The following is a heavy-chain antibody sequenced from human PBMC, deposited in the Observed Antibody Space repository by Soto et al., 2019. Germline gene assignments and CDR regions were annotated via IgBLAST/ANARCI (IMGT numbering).Heavy chain of an antibody. Sequence: EVQLVESGGGLLQPGGSLRLSCAASGFTFSSDWMSWVRQAPGKGLEWVANIKQDGSEKYYVDSVRGRFTISRDNPKDSLFLQMNRMTAEDTAIYYCARVPLPYVRGAYGPNLWGQGALVTVSS. CDR1: GFTFSSDW. CDR2: IKQDGSEK. V-gene: IGHV3-7*01. CDR3: ARVPLPYVRGAYGPNL. J-gene: IGHJ1*01. D-gene: IGHD3-16*01.